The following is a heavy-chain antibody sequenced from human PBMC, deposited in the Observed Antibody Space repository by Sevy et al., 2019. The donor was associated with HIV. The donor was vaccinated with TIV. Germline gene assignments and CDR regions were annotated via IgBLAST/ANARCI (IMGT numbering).Heavy chain of an antibody. J-gene: IGHJ4*02. V-gene: IGHV1-18*01. CDR2: ISAYNGNT. D-gene: IGHD3-3*01. CDR3: ARVVSFYDFWRGTDY. CDR1: GYTFTSYG. Sequence: ASVKVSCKASGYTFTSYGISCVRQAPGQGLEWMGWISAYNGNTNYAQKLQGRVTMTTDTSTSTAYMERRSLRSDDTAVYYCARVVSFYDFWRGTDYWGQGTLVTVSS.